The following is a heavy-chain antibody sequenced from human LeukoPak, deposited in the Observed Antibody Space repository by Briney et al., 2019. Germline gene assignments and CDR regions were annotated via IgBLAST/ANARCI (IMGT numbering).Heavy chain of an antibody. V-gene: IGHV1-8*01. J-gene: IGHJ3*02. CDR3: AREVDYGDYVDAFDI. Sequence: ASVKVSCKASGYTFTSYDINWVRQATGHGLEWLGWMNPNSGNTGYAQKFQGRVTMTRNTSISTAYMELSSLRSEDTAVYYCAREVDYGDYVDAFDIWGQGTMVTVSS. CDR2: MNPNSGNT. D-gene: IGHD4-17*01. CDR1: GYTFTSYD.